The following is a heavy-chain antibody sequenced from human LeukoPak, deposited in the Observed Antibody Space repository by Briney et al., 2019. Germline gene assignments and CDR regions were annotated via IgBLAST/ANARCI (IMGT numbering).Heavy chain of an antibody. D-gene: IGHD2-2*01. Sequence: PGGSLRLSCTASGFAFDEHGMSWVRQVPGKGLEWVSGINWSGGSTGYADPLRGRFTISRDNAKNSLYLQMDNLRAEDTALYYCARAPITSPFYFDSWGQGTLVAVSS. J-gene: IGHJ4*02. V-gene: IGHV3-20*04. CDR2: INWSGGST. CDR1: GFAFDEHG. CDR3: ARAPITSPFYFDS.